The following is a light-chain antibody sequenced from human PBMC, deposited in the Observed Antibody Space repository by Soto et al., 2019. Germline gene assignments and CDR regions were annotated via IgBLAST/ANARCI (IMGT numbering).Light chain of an antibody. Sequence: DIQMTQSPSSLSASVGDRVTITCRASQSVSSDLIWYQQKPGKAPKLLIYAASSLQSGVRSRFSGSGYGTDFTLTITSLQPEDFATYYCQQSYSTPYTFGQGTKLEIK. J-gene: IGKJ2*01. CDR1: QSVSSD. CDR2: AAS. CDR3: QQSYSTPYT. V-gene: IGKV1-39*01.